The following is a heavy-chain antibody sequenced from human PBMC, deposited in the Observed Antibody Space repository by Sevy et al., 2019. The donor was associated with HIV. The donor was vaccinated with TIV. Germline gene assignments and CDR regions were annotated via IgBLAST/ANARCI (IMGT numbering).Heavy chain of an antibody. CDR3: ARASGELITMVRGVPRPLDY. V-gene: IGHV1-69*13. D-gene: IGHD3-10*01. J-gene: IGHJ4*02. CDR2: IIPIFGTA. CDR1: GGTFSSYA. Sequence: ASVKVSCKASGGTFSSYAISWVRQAPGQGLEWMGGIIPIFGTANYSQKFQGRDTITADESTSTAYMELSSLRSEDTAAHYCARASGELITMVRGVPRPLDYWGQGTLVTVSS.